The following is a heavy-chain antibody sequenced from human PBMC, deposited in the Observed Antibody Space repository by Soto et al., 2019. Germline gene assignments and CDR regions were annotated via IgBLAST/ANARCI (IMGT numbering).Heavy chain of an antibody. CDR2: INDGGIT. D-gene: IGHD2-8*02. J-gene: IGHJ1*01. V-gene: IGHV4-34*02. CDR3: APTPRLLVP. CDR1: GGSFTGYF. Sequence: QAQIQQSGARLLKPSETLSLTCSVSGGSFTGYFYSWIRLSPGRGLEWIGEINDGGITKYSPSLKSRATMSADKAKKQFSRRLTSVTAADTGVYYWAPTPRLLVPWGQGTPVVVSS.